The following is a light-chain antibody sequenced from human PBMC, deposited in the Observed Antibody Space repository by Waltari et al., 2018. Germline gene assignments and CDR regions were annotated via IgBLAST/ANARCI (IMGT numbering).Light chain of an antibody. Sequence: QSVLTQPPSVSAAPGQRVTISCPGGSSNIGNNYVSWYRQFPGTAPKLLSYEDSERPSGIPGLLAGSKSGTSATLDITGLQAGDEADYYCGTWDSSLSGAVFGGGTHLTVL. CDR3: GTWDSSLSGAV. V-gene: IGLV1-51*02. CDR2: EDS. CDR1: SSNIGNNY. J-gene: IGLJ7*01.